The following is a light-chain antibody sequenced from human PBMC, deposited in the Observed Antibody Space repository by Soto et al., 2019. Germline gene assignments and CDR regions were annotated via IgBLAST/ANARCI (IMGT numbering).Light chain of an antibody. V-gene: IGLV2-14*03. Sequence: QSALTQPASVSGSPGQSITISCTGTSSDVGGYNYVAWYQQHPGKAPKLMIFDVYNRPSGVSYRFSASKSGNTASLTISGLQAEDEADYYCSSYTSSKTLLFGGGTKLTVL. CDR1: SSDVGGYNY. CDR2: DVY. CDR3: SSYTSSKTLL. J-gene: IGLJ2*01.